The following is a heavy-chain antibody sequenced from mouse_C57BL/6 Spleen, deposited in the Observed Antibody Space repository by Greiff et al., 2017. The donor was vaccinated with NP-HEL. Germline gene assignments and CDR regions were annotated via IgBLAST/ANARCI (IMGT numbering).Heavy chain of an antibody. CDR1: GYTFTDYY. CDR3: ARRGWLLREIYYFDY. CDR2: INPYNGGT. D-gene: IGHD2-3*01. J-gene: IGHJ2*01. Sequence: VQLKQSGPVLVKPGASVKMSCKASGYTFTDYYMNWVKQSHGKSLEWIGVINPYNGGTSYNQKFKGKATLTVDKSSSTAYMELNSLTSEDSAVYYCARRGWLLREIYYFDYWGQGTTLTVSS. V-gene: IGHV1-19*01.